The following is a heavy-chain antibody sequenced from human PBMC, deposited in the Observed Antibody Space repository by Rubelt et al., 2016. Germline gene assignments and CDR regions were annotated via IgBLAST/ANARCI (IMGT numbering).Heavy chain of an antibody. CDR2: IYYSGNT. J-gene: IGHJ3*02. V-gene: IGHV4-61*08. CDR1: GGSISSGGYY. D-gene: IGHD6-13*01. CDR3: ARRETSSWYVGDAFDI. Sequence: QVQLQESGPGLVKPSETLSLTCTVSGGSISSGGYYWSWIRQHPGKGLEWIGYIYYSGNTNFNPSPKSRATISVDTSKNQFSLKLSTVTAADTAVYYGARRETSSWYVGDAFDIWGHGTMVTVSS.